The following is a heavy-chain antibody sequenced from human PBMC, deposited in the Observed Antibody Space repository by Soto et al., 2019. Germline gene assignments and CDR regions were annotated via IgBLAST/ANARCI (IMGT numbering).Heavy chain of an antibody. Sequence: PGESLKISCKGSGYSFISQWIGWVRQMPGKGLEWMGVIYPGDSDPKYNPSFQGQVTISADRSLSTAFLQWSSLKASDTAIYYCASRKITSDAFDFWGQGTMVTVSS. D-gene: IGHD1-20*01. CDR2: IYPGDSDP. CDR3: ASRKITSDAFDF. V-gene: IGHV5-51*01. CDR1: GYSFISQW. J-gene: IGHJ3*01.